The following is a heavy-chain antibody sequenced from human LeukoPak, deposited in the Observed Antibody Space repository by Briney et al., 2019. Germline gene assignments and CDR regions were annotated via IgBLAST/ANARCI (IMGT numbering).Heavy chain of an antibody. CDR2: INHSGST. CDR1: GGSFSGYY. V-gene: IGHV4-34*01. D-gene: IGHD3-10*01. J-gene: IGHJ4*02. Sequence: SETLSLTCAVYGGSFSGYYWSWIRQPPGKGLEWIGEINHSGSTNYNPSLKSRVTISVDTSKNQFSLKLSSVTAADTAVYYCATVSAMVRGEGNYFDYWGQGTLVTVSS. CDR3: ATVSAMVRGEGNYFDY.